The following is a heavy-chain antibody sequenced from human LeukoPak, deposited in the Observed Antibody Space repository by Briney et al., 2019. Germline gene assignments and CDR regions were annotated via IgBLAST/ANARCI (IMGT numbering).Heavy chain of an antibody. Sequence: GRSLRLSCAASGFTFSSYAMHWVRQAPGKGLEWVAVISYDGSNKHYADSVKGRSTISRDNSKNTLYLQMNSLRAEDTAVYYCARGGGYCSSTSCYFNWFDPWGHGTLVTVSS. J-gene: IGHJ5*02. CDR2: ISYDGSNK. V-gene: IGHV3-30*01. CDR3: ARGGGYCSSTSCYFNWFDP. CDR1: GFTFSSYA. D-gene: IGHD2-2*01.